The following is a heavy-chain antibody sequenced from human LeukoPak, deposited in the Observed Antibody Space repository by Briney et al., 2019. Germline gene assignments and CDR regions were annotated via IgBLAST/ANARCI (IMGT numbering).Heavy chain of an antibody. CDR1: GGSISSSSYY. CDR3: ARVWGIAARPFDY. V-gene: IGHV4-39*07. D-gene: IGHD6-6*01. J-gene: IGHJ4*02. Sequence: PSETLSLTCTGSGGSISSSSYYWGWIRQPPGKGLEWIGSSYYSGSTYYNPSLKSRVTISVDTSKNQFSLKLSSVTAADTAVYYCARVWGIAARPFDYWGQGTLVTVSS. CDR2: SYYSGST.